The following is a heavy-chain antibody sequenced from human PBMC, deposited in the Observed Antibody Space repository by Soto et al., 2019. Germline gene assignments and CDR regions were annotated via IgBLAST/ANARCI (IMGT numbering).Heavy chain of an antibody. J-gene: IGHJ4*02. Sequence: GGSLRLSCAASGFHFGSYAMDWVRQAPGKGLEWVAVISYDGNNKYYADSVKGRFTISRDNSKNTLYLEMNSLRAEDTALYYCARACGGDCFSIDWWGLGTLVTVSS. D-gene: IGHD2-21*02. V-gene: IGHV3-30-3*01. CDR3: ARACGGDCFSIDW. CDR2: ISYDGNNK. CDR1: GFHFGSYA.